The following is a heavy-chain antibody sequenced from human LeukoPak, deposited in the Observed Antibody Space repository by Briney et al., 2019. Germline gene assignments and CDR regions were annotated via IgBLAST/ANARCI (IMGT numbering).Heavy chain of an antibody. V-gene: IGHV1-18*01. CDR2: ISAYNGNT. D-gene: IGHD3-10*01. Sequence: ASVKVSCKASGYTFTSYGISWVRQAPGQGLEWMGWISAYNGNTNYAQKPQGRVTMTTDTSTSTAYMELRSLRSDDTAVYYCARGGGLWFGELLKGNWFDPWGQGTLVTVSS. J-gene: IGHJ5*02. CDR3: ARGGGLWFGELLKGNWFDP. CDR1: GYTFTSYG.